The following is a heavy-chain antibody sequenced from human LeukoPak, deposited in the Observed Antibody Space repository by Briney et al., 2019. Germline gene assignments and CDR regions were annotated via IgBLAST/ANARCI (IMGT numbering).Heavy chain of an antibody. CDR3: ASPKGIFGAVDYFDY. V-gene: IGHV1-69*13. CDR2: IIPIFGTA. CDR1: GGTFSSYA. Sequence: SVKVSCKASGGTFSSYAISWVRQAPGQGLEWMGGIIPIFGTANYAQKFQGRVTITADESTSTAYMELSSLRSEDTAVYYCASPKGIFGAVDYFDYWGQGNLVTVSS. D-gene: IGHD3-3*01. J-gene: IGHJ4*02.